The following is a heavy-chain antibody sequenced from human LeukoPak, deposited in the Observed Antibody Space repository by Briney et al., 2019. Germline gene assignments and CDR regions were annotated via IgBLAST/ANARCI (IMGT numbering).Heavy chain of an antibody. CDR1: GGSFSGYY. D-gene: IGHD6-19*01. CDR3: ARGKLGSSGWRAAYMDV. V-gene: IGHV4-34*01. Sequence: SETLSLTCAVYGGSFSGYYWSWIRQPPGKGLEWIGEINHSETTDYNPSLKSRVTISVDTSKNQFSLKLSSVTAADTAVYYCARGKLGSSGWRAAYMDVWGKGTTVTVSS. CDR2: INHSETT. J-gene: IGHJ6*03.